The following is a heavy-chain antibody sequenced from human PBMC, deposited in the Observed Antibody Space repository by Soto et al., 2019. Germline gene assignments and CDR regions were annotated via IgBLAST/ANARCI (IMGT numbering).Heavy chain of an antibody. CDR3: ARGVVRGRSFFYGMDV. CDR1: GLSFSGYY. V-gene: IGHV4-34*01. J-gene: IGHJ6*02. CDR2: INHSGST. Sequence: SETLSLTCAFYGLSFSGYYWSWIRQPPGKGLEWIGEINHSGSTNYNPSLKSRVTISVDTSKNQFSLKLSSVTAADTAVYYCARGVVRGRSFFYGMDVWGQGTTVTVS. D-gene: IGHD3-10*01.